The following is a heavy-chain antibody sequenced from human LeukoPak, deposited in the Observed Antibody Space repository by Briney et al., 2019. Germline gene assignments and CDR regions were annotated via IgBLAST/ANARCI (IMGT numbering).Heavy chain of an antibody. CDR3: AKASLTGTIFDY. D-gene: IGHD3-9*01. J-gene: IGHJ4*02. Sequence: GGSLRLSCAASGFTFSSYAMSWVRQAPGKGLEWVSTIRGSGGSTYYADSVRGRFTISRDNSKNTLYLQMNSLRGEDTAVYYCAKASLTGTIFDYWGQGTLVTVSS. CDR2: IRGSGGST. V-gene: IGHV3-23*01. CDR1: GFTFSSYA.